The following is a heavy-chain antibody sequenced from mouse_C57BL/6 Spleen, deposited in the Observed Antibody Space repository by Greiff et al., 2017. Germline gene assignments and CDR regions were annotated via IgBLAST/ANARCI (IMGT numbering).Heavy chain of an antibody. J-gene: IGHJ4*01. D-gene: IGHD2-5*01. V-gene: IGHV1-61*01. CDR2: IDPSDSET. Sequence: QVQLQQPGAELVRPGTSVKLSCKASGYTFTSYWMEWVKQRPGQGLEWIGDIDPSDSETNYNQKFKGKATLTVDKSSSTAYMQLSSLSSEDSAVYYCARDVYINYRGAMDEWGQGTSVT. CDR3: ARDVYINYRGAMDE. CDR1: GYTFTSYW.